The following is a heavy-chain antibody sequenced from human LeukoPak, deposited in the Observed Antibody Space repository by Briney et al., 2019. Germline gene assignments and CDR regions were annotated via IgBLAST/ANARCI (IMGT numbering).Heavy chain of an antibody. CDR3: ARGRPHKRGSGSHFDY. V-gene: IGHV4-30-4*01. Sequence: SETLSLTCTVSGGSISSGDYYWSWIRQPPGKGLEWIGYIYYSGSTNYNPSLKSRVTISVDTSKNQFSLNLSSVTAADTAVYYCARGRPHKRGSGSHFDYWGQGTLVTGSS. J-gene: IGHJ4*02. D-gene: IGHD3-10*01. CDR2: IYYSGST. CDR1: GGSISSGDYY.